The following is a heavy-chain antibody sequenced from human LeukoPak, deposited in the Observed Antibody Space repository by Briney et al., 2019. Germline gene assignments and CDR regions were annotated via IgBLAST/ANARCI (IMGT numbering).Heavy chain of an antibody. CDR2: ISAYNGNT. V-gene: IGHV1-18*04. Sequence: GASVKVSCKASGYTFTGYYMHWVRQAPGQGLEWMGWISAYNGNTNYAQKLQGRVTMTTDTSTSTAYMELRSLRSDDTAVYYCARDLMDPKTYLVGAADGLDYWGQGTLVTVSS. CDR3: ARDLMDPKTYLVGAADGLDY. J-gene: IGHJ4*02. CDR1: GYTFTGYY. D-gene: IGHD1-26*01.